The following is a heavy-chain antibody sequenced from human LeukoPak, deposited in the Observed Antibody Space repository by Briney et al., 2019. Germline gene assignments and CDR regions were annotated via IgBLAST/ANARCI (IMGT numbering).Heavy chain of an antibody. CDR3: TTNLHYYGSGSYYAFDI. CDR1: GFTFSSYW. D-gene: IGHD3-10*01. J-gene: IGHJ3*02. CDR2: IKQDGSEK. Sequence: GGSLRLSCAASGFTFSSYWMSWVRQAPGKGLEWVANIKQDGSEKYYVDSVKGRFTISRDNAKNSLYLQMNSLRAEDTAVYYCTTNLHYYGSGSYYAFDIWGQGTMVTVSS. V-gene: IGHV3-7*01.